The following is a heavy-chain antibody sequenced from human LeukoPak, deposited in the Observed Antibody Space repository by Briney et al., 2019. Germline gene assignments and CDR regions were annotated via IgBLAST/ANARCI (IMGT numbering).Heavy chain of an antibody. CDR1: GGSFSGNY. Sequence: SETLSLTCAVYGGSFSGNYWSWMRQPPGKGLEWIGEINHSGSTNYNPSLKSRVTISVDTSKNQFSLKLSSVTAADTAVYYCARAAEMATRSVDYWGQGTLVTVSS. J-gene: IGHJ4*02. CDR3: ARAAEMATRSVDY. D-gene: IGHD5-24*01. V-gene: IGHV4-34*01. CDR2: INHSGST.